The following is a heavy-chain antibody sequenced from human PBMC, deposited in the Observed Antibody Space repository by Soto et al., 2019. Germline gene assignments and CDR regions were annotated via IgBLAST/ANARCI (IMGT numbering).Heavy chain of an antibody. J-gene: IGHJ3*02. CDR3: ARVWAIGDAFDI. CDR2: IIPYYGTA. D-gene: IGHD3-16*01. V-gene: IGHV1-69*13. Sequence: SVKVSCKASGGTFSSYAISWVRQAPGQGLEWMGGIIPYYGTANYAQKFQGRVTMTADASTSTAYMELRSLRSDDTAVYYCARVWAIGDAFDIWGQGTMVTVSS. CDR1: GGTFSSYA.